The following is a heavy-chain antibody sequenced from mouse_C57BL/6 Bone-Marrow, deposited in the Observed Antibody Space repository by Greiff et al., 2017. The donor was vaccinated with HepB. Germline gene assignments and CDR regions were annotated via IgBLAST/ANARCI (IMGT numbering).Heavy chain of an antibody. V-gene: IGHV5-6*01. CDR3: ARHYGSSYGYFDY. CDR2: ISSGGSYT. J-gene: IGHJ2*01. CDR1: GFTFSSYG. D-gene: IGHD1-1*01. Sequence: EVQVVESGGDLVKPGGSLKLSCAASGFTFSSYGMSWVRQTPDKRLEWVATISSGGSYTYYPDSVKGRFTISRDNAKNTLYLQMSSLKSEDTAMYYCARHYGSSYGYFDYWGQGTTLTVSS.